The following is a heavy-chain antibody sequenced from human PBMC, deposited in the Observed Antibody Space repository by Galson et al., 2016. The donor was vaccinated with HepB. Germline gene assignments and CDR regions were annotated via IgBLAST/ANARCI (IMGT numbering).Heavy chain of an antibody. CDR2: VIPILGAL. CDR1: GGDFSTYT. CDR3: ASNYNDYWNAPAAS. Sequence: SVKVSCKASGGDFSTYTITWVRQGPGQGLEWMGGVIPILGALNFAQRFQGRVAINADESTKTVYMELSSLRTEDTGVYFCASNYNDYWNAPAASWGQGTQVIVSS. J-gene: IGHJ4*02. V-gene: IGHV1-69*13. D-gene: IGHD3-3*01.